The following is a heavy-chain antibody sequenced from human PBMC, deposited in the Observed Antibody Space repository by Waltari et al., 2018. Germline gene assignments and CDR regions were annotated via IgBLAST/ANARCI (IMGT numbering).Heavy chain of an antibody. CDR2: ISAYNCNK. J-gene: IGHJ4*02. CDR3: ASNYNDYGDYGY. D-gene: IGHD4-17*01. CDR1: GYTFTSYG. V-gene: IGHV1-18*01. Sequence: QVQLVQSGAEVKKPGASVKVSCKASGYTFTSYGISWVRQAPGQGLEWMGWISAYNCNKNYEQKLQGRVTMTTDTSTSTAYMDLRSLRSDDTAVYYCASNYNDYGDYGYWGQGTLVTVSS.